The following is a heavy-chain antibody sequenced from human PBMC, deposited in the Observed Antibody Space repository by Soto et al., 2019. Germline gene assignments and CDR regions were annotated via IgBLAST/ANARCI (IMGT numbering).Heavy chain of an antibody. V-gene: IGHV3-21*01. Sequence: GGSLRLSCAASGFTFSSYSMNWVRQAPGKGLEWVSSISSSSSYIYYADSVKGRFTISRDNAKNSLYLQMNSLRAEDTAVYYCARDRVMITFGGVIVPLDYWGQGTLVTVSS. CDR1: GFTFSSYS. CDR3: ARDRVMITFGGVIVPLDY. D-gene: IGHD3-16*02. CDR2: ISSSSSYI. J-gene: IGHJ4*02.